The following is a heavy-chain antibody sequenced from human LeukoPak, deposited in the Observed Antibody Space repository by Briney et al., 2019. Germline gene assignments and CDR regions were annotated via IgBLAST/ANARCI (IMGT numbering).Heavy chain of an antibody. CDR1: GGSISSSNYY. CDR3: ARGRGYSYGRASHFDY. J-gene: IGHJ4*02. Sequence: SETLSLTCTVSGGSISSSNYYWSWIRQPPGKGLEWIGEINHSGSTNYNPSLKSRVTISVDTSKNQFSLKLSSVTAADTAVYYCARGRGYSYGRASHFDYWGQGTLVTVSS. D-gene: IGHD5-18*01. CDR2: INHSGST. V-gene: IGHV4-39*07.